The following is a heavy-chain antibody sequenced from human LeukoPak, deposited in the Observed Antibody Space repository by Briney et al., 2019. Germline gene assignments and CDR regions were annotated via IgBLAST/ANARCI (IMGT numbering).Heavy chain of an antibody. J-gene: IGHJ4*02. V-gene: IGHV4-39*07. Sequence: SETLSLTCTVSGGSISSSYYYWGWIRQPPGKGLEWIGSIYFSGSTYYNPSLKSRVTISVDTSKNQFSLKLSSVAAADTAVFYCARVSTMIVGVIDYWGQGTLVTVSS. CDR1: GGSISSSYYY. CDR3: ARVSTMIVGVIDY. CDR2: IYFSGST. D-gene: IGHD3-22*01.